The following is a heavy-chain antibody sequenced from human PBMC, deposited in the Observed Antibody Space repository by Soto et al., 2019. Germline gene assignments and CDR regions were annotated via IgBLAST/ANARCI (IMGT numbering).Heavy chain of an antibody. D-gene: IGHD6-19*01. Sequence: PGGSLRLSCAASGFTFSSSGMHWVRQAPGKGPEWVAVISNDGANKYYADSVKGRFTIARDNPRNTLYLQMNSLRAEDTAVYYCVRGEGGWETYWGQGTLVTVSS. CDR3: VRGEGGWETY. V-gene: IGHV3-30*03. J-gene: IGHJ4*02. CDR1: GFTFSSSG. CDR2: ISNDGANK.